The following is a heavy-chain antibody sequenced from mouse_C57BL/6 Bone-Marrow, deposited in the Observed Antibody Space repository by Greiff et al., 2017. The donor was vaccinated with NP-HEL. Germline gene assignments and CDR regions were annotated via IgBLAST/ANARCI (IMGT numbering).Heavy chain of an antibody. CDR2: INPSSGYT. CDR3: ARYRYPYYFDY. V-gene: IGHV1-4*01. Sequence: VQVVESGAELARPGASVKMSCKASGYTFTSYTMHWVKQRPGQGLEWIGYINPSSGYTKYNQKFKDKATLTADKSSSTAYMQLSSLTSEDSAVYYCARYRYPYYFDYWGQGTTLTVSS. CDR1: GYTFTSYT. J-gene: IGHJ2*01. D-gene: IGHD1-1*01.